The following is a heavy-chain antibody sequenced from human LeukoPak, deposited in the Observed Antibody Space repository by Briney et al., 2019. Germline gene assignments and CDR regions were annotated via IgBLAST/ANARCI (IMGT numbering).Heavy chain of an antibody. CDR3: ARGGNDYGDRRTEDY. V-gene: IGHV1-46*01. Sequence: ASVKVSCKACGYTFTSYYMHWVRLAPGQGFEWMGAINPNGGGTSHAQQFQGRLTMTRDMSTSTVYMELRSLRSDDTAVYYCARGGNDYGDRRTEDYWGQGTLVTVSS. CDR2: INPNGGGT. J-gene: IGHJ4*02. CDR1: GYTFTSYY. D-gene: IGHD4-17*01.